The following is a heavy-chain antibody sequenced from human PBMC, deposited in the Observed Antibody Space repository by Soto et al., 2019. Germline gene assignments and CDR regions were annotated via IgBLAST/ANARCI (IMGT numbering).Heavy chain of an antibody. D-gene: IGHD5-12*01. CDR2: IWYDGSNK. Sequence: QVQLVESGGGVVQPGRSLRLSCAASGFTFSSYGMHWVHQAPGKGLEWVAVIWYDGSNKWYADSVKGRFTISRDNSKNTLHLQMNSLRAEDTAVYSCARDRGYSGYDSPRYYYGMDVWGQGTTVTVSS. V-gene: IGHV3-33*01. CDR3: ARDRGYSGYDSPRYYYGMDV. CDR1: GFTFSSYG. J-gene: IGHJ6*02.